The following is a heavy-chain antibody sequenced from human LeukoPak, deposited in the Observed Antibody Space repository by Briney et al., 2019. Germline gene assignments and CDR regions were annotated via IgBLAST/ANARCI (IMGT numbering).Heavy chain of an antibody. Sequence: GGSLRLSCAASGFTFSNAWMSWVRQAPGKGLEWVGRIKSKTDGGTTDYAAPVKGRFTISRDDSKNTLYLQMNSLKTEDTAVYYCTTVNRSELPEDAFDIWGQGTMVTVSS. CDR2: IKSKTDGGTT. D-gene: IGHD1-26*01. CDR3: TTVNRSELPEDAFDI. CDR1: GFTFSNAW. V-gene: IGHV3-15*01. J-gene: IGHJ3*02.